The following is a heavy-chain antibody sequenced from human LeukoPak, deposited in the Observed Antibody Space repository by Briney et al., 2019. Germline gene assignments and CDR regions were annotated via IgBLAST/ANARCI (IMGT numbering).Heavy chain of an antibody. V-gene: IGHV1-69*04. CDR2: IIPILGIA. Sequence: ASVKVSCKASGGTFSSYAISWVRQAPGQGLEWMGRIIPILGIANYAQKFQGRVTITADKSTSTAYMELSSLRSEDTAVYYCARGALITIFGVVTLTPIDYWGQGTLVTVSS. CDR3: ARGALITIFGVVTLTPIDY. CDR1: GGTFSSYA. J-gene: IGHJ4*02. D-gene: IGHD3-3*01.